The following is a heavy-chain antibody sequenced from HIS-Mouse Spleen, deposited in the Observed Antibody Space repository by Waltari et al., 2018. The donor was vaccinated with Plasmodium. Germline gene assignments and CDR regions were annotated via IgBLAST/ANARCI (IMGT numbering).Heavy chain of an antibody. CDR3: ARDEPHSSWYDAFDI. V-gene: IGHV1-2*02. D-gene: IGHD6-13*01. CDR2: INPNRGGT. CDR1: GYTFTGYY. J-gene: IGHJ3*02. Sequence: QVQLVQSGAEVKKPGASVKVSCKASGYTFTGYYMHWVRQAPGKGLEWMGWINPNRGGTNYAQRVKGRGTMTRDTSISTAYMELSRLRSDDTAVYYCARDEPHSSWYDAFDIWGQGTMVTVSS.